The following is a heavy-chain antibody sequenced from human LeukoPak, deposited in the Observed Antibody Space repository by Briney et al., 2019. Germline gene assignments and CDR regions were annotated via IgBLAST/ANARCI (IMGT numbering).Heavy chain of an antibody. CDR2: IYYSGST. CDR3: ARADDFWSGYYKGGFDY. J-gene: IGHJ4*02. Sequence: SQTLSLTCTVSGGSISSGGYYWSWIRQHPGKGLEWIGYIYYSGSTYYNPSLKSRVTISVGTSKNQFSLKLSSVTAADTAVYYCARADDFWSGYYKGGFDYWGQGTLVTVSS. V-gene: IGHV4-31*03. D-gene: IGHD3-3*01. CDR1: GGSISSGGYY.